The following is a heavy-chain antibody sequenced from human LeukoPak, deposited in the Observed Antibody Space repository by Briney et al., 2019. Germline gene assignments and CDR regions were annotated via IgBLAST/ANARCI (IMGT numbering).Heavy chain of an antibody. CDR3: ASSRGYSYGYPFDY. CDR2: ISTSSNTI. Sequence: GGSLRLSCAASGFTFSSYSMNWVRQAPGKGLEWVSYISTSSNTIYYADSVKGRFTISRDNAKNSLYLQMNSLRDEDTAVFYCASSRGYSYGYPFDYWGQGTLVTVSS. J-gene: IGHJ4*02. D-gene: IGHD5-18*01. CDR1: GFTFSSYS. V-gene: IGHV3-48*02.